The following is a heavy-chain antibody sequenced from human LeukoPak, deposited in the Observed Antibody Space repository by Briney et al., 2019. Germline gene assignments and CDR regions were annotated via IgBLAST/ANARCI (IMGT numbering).Heavy chain of an antibody. Sequence: ASVKVSCKASGYTFTTYGIIWVRQAPGQGLEWMGWISAYNGNTNYAQKLQGRVTMTTDTSTTTVYMELRSLRSDDTAVYYCARARTVTTDSYGIYYYYYMDVWGKGTTVTVS. J-gene: IGHJ6*03. CDR2: ISAYNGNT. CDR1: GYTFTTYG. D-gene: IGHD4-11*01. V-gene: IGHV1-18*01. CDR3: ARARTVTTDSYGIYYYYYMDV.